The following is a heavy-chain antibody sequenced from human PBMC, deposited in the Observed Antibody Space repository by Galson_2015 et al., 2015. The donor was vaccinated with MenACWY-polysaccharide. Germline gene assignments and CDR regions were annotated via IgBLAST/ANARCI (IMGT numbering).Heavy chain of an antibody. Sequence: CAIPRHTASGHTVARNCISQSPSTGLDRLGGTYFRPKWYSDYAEPVKSRISIHADTSKNQFSLQLNSVTPEDTAVYYCARGLAVTGYYFDYWGQGTLVTVSS. CDR1: RHTASGHTVA. D-gene: IGHD6-19*01. J-gene: IGHJ4*02. CDR3: ARGLAVTGYYFDY. V-gene: IGHV6-1*01. CDR2: TYFRPKWYS.